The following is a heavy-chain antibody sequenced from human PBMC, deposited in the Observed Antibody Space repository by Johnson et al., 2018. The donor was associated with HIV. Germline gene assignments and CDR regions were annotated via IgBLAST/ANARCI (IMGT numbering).Heavy chain of an antibody. D-gene: IGHD2-15*01. Sequence: VESGGGLVQPGRSLKLSCAASGFTFDDYAMHWVRQAPGKGLEWVSGISWNSGSIGYADSVKGRFTISRENAKNSLYLQVNSLRAEDTALYYCARGVRYCSGGSCYNDAFDIWGQGTMVTVSS. CDR3: ARGVRYCSGGSCYNDAFDI. J-gene: IGHJ3*02. CDR2: ISWNSGSI. V-gene: IGHV3-9*01. CDR1: GFTFDDYA.